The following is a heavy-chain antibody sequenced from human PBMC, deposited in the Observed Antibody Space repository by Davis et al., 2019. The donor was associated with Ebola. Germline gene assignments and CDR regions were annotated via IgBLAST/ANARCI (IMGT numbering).Heavy chain of an antibody. D-gene: IGHD7-27*01. Sequence: GESLKTPCAASGFTFSDYPMSWIRQAPGKGLEWVSFINSSTHIHYADSVRGRFITSRDNAKNSMYLQMNSLRAEDTAMYYCARDIHWARGDWGQGTLVTVSS. V-gene: IGHV3-69-1*01. CDR2: INSSTHI. CDR3: ARDIHWARGD. CDR1: GFTFSDYP. J-gene: IGHJ4*02.